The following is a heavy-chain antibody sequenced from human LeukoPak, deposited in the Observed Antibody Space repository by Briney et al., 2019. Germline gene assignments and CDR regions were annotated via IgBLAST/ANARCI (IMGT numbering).Heavy chain of an antibody. V-gene: IGHV4-61*02. J-gene: IGHJ4*02. D-gene: IGHD4-11*01. CDR1: GGSISSGSYC. Sequence: SEPLSLTCTVSGGSISSGSYCWSWIRQPAGKGLEWIVRICASGSTNYNPSLKSRVTISVDTSKNQFSMKLSSVTAADTAVYYCARGLSNLEYWGQGTLVTVSS. CDR2: ICASGST. CDR3: ARGLSNLEY.